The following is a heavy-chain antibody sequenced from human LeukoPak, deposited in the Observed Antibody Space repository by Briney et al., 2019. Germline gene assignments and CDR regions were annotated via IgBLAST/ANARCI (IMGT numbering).Heavy chain of an antibody. Sequence: ASVKVSCKASGYPFSAHFLNWVRQAPGQGLEWMGNIDTTTGNPRYAQDFTGRFVFSLDTSVSTAYLQISSLRAEDTAVYYCARDPYAPPSSDLQRFDSWGQGTLVTVSS. V-gene: IGHV7-4-1*02. CDR3: ARDPYAPPSSDLQRFDS. CDR2: IDTTTGNP. D-gene: IGHD6-19*01. CDR1: GYPFSAHF. J-gene: IGHJ5*01.